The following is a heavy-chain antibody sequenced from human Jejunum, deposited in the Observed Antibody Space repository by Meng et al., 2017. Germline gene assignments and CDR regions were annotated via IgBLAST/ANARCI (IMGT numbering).Heavy chain of an antibody. CDR2: ISSSGGIT. CDR1: GFTFSSYA. Sequence: GESLKISCAASGFTFSSYAMNWVRQAPGKGLEWVSAISSSGGITYYADSVKGRFTISRDNSKSTLYLQMNSLRAEDTALYYCATHHDNNGVLSYFDYWGQGTLVTVSS. D-gene: IGHD2-8*01. J-gene: IGHJ4*02. V-gene: IGHV3-23*01. CDR3: ATHHDNNGVLSYFDY.